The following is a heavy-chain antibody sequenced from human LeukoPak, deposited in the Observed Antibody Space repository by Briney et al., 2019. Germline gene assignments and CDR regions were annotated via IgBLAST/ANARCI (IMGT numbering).Heavy chain of an antibody. CDR2: INPNSGGT. CDR1: GYTFTGCY. Sequence: ASVKVSCKASGYTFTGCYMHWVRQAPGQGLEWMGWINPNSGGTNYAQKFQGRVIMTRDTSISTAYMELSRLRSDDTAVYYCARDDGRRIAVAGIWFDPWGQGTLVTVSS. CDR3: ARDDGRRIAVAGIWFDP. D-gene: IGHD6-19*01. J-gene: IGHJ5*02. V-gene: IGHV1-2*02.